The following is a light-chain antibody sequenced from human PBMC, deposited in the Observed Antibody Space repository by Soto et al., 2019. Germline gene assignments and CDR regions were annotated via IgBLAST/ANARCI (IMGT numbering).Light chain of an antibody. CDR2: EVS. V-gene: IGLV2-8*01. CDR3: SSYAGSNNPPYV. J-gene: IGLJ1*01. Sequence: QSALTQPPSASGSPGQSVTISCTGTSSDVGGYNYVSWYQQHLGKAPKLMIYEVSKRPSGVPDRFSGSKSGNTASLTVSGLQAEDEADYYCSSYAGSNNPPYVFGTGTKLTVL. CDR1: SSDVGGYNY.